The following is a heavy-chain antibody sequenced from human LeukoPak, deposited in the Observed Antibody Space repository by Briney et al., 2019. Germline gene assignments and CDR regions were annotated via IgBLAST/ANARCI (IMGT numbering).Heavy chain of an antibody. CDR1: GGSFSGYY. CDR3: ARRSSGYYFDY. CDR2: INHSGST. Sequence: SETLSLTCAVYGGSFSGYYWSWIRQPPGKGLEWIGEINHSGSTNYNPSLKSRVTISVDTSKNQFSLKLSSVTAADTAVYYCARRSSGYYFDYWGQGTLVTVSS. J-gene: IGHJ4*02. V-gene: IGHV4-34*01. D-gene: IGHD3-22*01.